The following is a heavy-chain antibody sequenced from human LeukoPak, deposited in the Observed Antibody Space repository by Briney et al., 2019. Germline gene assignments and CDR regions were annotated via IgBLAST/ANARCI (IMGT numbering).Heavy chain of an antibody. D-gene: IGHD4-23*01. Sequence: ASVKVSCKASGYTFTNYGFSWVRRAPGQGLEWMGWISAYNGYTDYAQKFQFRVTMTTDTSTSTAYMELRSLRSDDTAVYYCARDKAVTTEVTQHFQHWGQGTLVTVSS. J-gene: IGHJ1*01. CDR2: ISAYNGYT. CDR3: ARDKAVTTEVTQHFQH. CDR1: GYTFTNYG. V-gene: IGHV1-18*01.